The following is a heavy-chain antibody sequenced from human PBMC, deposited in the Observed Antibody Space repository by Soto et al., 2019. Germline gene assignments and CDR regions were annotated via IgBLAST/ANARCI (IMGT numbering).Heavy chain of an antibody. CDR3: PAVFPTPLPQVDP. CDR1: GFTFKGAW. V-gene: IGHV3-15*07. CDR2: VKSKVDGGTI. Sequence: PGGSLRLSCVASGFTFKGAWMNWVRQAPGKGLEWVGRVKSKVDGGTIDYAAPVKGRFTISRDDSKDTVYLQMNSLKTEDTAVYSFPAVFPTPLPQVDPRAQGTLVPVSS. J-gene: IGHJ5*02.